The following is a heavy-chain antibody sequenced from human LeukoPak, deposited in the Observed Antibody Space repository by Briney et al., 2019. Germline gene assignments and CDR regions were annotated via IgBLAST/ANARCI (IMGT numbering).Heavy chain of an antibody. J-gene: IGHJ4*02. D-gene: IGHD5-12*01. CDR2: IYHSGST. Sequence: TSETLSLTCTVSGYSISSGYYWGWIRQPPGKGLEWIGSIYHSGSTYYNPSLKSRVTISVDTSKNQFSLKLSSVTAADTAVYYCARNPIHYRGYSGYDAAERGYWGQGTLVTVSS. CDR1: GYSISSGYY. V-gene: IGHV4-38-2*02. CDR3: ARNPIHYRGYSGYDAAERGY.